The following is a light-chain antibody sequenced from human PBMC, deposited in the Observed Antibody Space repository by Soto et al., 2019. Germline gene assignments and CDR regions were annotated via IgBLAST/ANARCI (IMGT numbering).Light chain of an antibody. V-gene: IGKV3-15*01. J-gene: IGKJ1*01. CDR1: QSVSSN. CDR2: GAS. Sequence: IVRSQTPATVSVSQGERATLSCRASQSVSSNLAWYQQKPGQAPRLLIYGASTRATGIPARFGGSGSGTEFTLTISSLQSEDFAVYDCQQYNNWPLTCGQGTKVDIK. CDR3: QQYNNWPLT.